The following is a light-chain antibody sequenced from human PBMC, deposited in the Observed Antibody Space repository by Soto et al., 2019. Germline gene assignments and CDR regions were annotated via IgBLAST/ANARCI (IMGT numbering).Light chain of an antibody. V-gene: IGKV1-5*03. CDR1: QTISSW. CDR2: KAS. J-gene: IGKJ1*01. CDR3: QQYNTYSRT. Sequence: DIPMTQSPSTLSASVGDRVTITCRASQTISSWLAWYQQKPGKAPKLLIYKASSLESGVPSRFSGSGSGTEFTLTISSLQPDDFAIYYCQQYNTYSRTFGQGTKVEI.